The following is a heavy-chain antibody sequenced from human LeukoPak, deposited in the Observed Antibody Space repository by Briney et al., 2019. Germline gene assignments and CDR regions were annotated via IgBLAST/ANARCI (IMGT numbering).Heavy chain of an antibody. CDR2: IKQDGSKK. CDR1: GFPFSSYW. Sequence: PGGSPRLSCVASGFPFSSYWMTWVRQAPGKGLEWVANIKQDGSKKSYVDSVKGRFTISRDNAKNSLYLQMNSLRAEDTAIYYCTRVGYIDEGIDCWGQGTLVTVSS. CDR3: TRVGYIDEGIDC. V-gene: IGHV3-7*04. D-gene: IGHD5-24*01. J-gene: IGHJ4*02.